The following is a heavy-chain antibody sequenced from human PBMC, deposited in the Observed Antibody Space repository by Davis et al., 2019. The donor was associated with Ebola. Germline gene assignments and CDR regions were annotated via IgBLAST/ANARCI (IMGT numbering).Heavy chain of an antibody. V-gene: IGHV4-31*03. CDR1: GGSISSGGYY. Sequence: SETLSLTCTVSGGSISSGGYYWSWIRQHPGKGLEWIGYIYYSGSTYYNPSLKSRVTISVDTSKNQFSLKLSSVTAADTAVYYCARGTVVVGNDAFDIWGQGTMVTVSS. CDR2: IYYSGST. J-gene: IGHJ3*02. CDR3: ARGTVVVGNDAFDI. D-gene: IGHD3-22*01.